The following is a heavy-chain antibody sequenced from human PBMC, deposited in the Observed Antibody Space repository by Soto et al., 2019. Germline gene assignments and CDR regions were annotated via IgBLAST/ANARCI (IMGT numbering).Heavy chain of an antibody. CDR1: GFTFSSYS. V-gene: IGHV3-48*01. CDR2: ISSSSSTI. D-gene: IGHD5-18*01. CDR3: ARGLDSAKVGY. Sequence: PGGSLRLSCAASGFTFSSYSMNWVRQAPGKGLERVSYISSSSSTIYYADSVKGRFTISRDNSKNILYLQMNSLRAEDTAVYYCARGLDSAKVGYWGQGTLVTVSS. J-gene: IGHJ4*02.